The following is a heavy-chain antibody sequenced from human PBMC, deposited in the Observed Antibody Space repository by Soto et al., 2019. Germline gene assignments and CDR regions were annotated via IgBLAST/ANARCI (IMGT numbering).Heavy chain of an antibody. CDR1: GGSISSGGYS. V-gene: IGHV4-30-2*01. CDR3: ARGRSSGWYGSRSYYFDY. J-gene: IGHJ4*02. Sequence: SETLSLTCAVSGGSISSGGYSWSWIRQPPGKGLEWIGYIYHSGSTYYNPSLKSRVTISVDRSKNQFSLKLSSVTAADTAVYYCARGRSSGWYGSRSYYFDYWGQGTLVTVSS. CDR2: IYHSGST. D-gene: IGHD6-19*01.